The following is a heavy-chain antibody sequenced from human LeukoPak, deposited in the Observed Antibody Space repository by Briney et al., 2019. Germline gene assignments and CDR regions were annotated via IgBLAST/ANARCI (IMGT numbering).Heavy chain of an antibody. CDR2: INHSGST. J-gene: IGHJ6*03. CDR3: ARSSEGRYYYDSSGFSYYYYYMDV. V-gene: IGHV4-34*01. D-gene: IGHD3-22*01. CDR1: GGSFSGYY. Sequence: SETLSVTCAVYGGSFSGYYWSWIRQPPGKGLEWIGEINHSGSTNYNPSLKSRVTISVDTSKNQFSLKLSSVTAADTAVYYCARSSEGRYYYDSSGFSYYYYYMDVWGKGTTVTISS.